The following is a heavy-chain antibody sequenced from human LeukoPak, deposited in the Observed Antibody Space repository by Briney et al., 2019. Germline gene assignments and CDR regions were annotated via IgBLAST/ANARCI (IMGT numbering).Heavy chain of an antibody. CDR2: IDPSDSHT. CDR1: GYSFSSYW. V-gene: IGHV5-10-1*01. D-gene: IGHD3-3*01. Sequence: GESLKISCKGSGYSFSSYWITWVRQMPGKGLEWMGSIDPSDSHTSYSPSFQGHVTISADKSISTAYLQWNSLKASDTAMYYCARPQSGDYIDYWGQGTLVTVSS. J-gene: IGHJ4*02. CDR3: ARPQSGDYIDY.